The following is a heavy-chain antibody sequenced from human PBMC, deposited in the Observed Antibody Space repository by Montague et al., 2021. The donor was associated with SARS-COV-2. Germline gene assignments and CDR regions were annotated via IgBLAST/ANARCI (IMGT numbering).Heavy chain of an antibody. CDR1: GFTFSNFA. J-gene: IGHJ4*02. V-gene: IGHV3-23*01. CDR3: ANHNSDGSGYPY. D-gene: IGHD3-22*01. CDR2: ISGSGGST. Sequence: SLRLSCAASGFTFSNFAVSLVRQTPGKGLEWVSAISGSGGSTYYADSVKGRFTISRDNPKNRLYLQINSLSAEDTSVFYCANHNSDGSGYPYWGQGTLVTVSS.